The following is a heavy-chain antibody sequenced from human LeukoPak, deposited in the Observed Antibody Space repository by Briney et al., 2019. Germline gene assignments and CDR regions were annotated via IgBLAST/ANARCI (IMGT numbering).Heavy chain of an antibody. CDR1: GGTFSSYA. CDR2: IIPILGIA. Sequence: GASVKVSCKATGGTFSSYAISWVRQAPGQGLEWMGRIIPILGIANYAQKFQGRVTITADKSTSTAYMELSSLRSEDTAVYYCASLVVPAARATRTGPFDYWGQGTLVTVSS. V-gene: IGHV1-69*04. J-gene: IGHJ4*02. D-gene: IGHD2-2*01. CDR3: ASLVVPAARATRTGPFDY.